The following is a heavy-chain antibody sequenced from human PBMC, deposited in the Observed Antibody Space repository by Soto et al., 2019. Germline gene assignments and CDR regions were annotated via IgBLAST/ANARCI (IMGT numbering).Heavy chain of an antibody. CDR3: ARSQGGSSSLDIYYYYYYGMDV. CDR2: VIPIFGTP. D-gene: IGHD2-15*01. J-gene: IGHJ6*02. CDR1: GGTFSTYA. V-gene: IGHV1-69*01. Sequence: QVQLVQSGAEVKKPGSSVKVSCKAPGGTFSTYAISWVRQAPGQGLECMGGVIPIFGTPKYAQTFQGRVTITADESTSTGYMELRSLRSEDTAVYYCARSQGGSSSLDIYYYYYYGMDVWGQGTTVTVSS.